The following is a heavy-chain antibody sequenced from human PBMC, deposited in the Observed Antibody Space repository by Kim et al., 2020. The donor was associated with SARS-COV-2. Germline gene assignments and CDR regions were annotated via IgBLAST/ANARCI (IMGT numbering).Heavy chain of an antibody. Sequence: GGSLRLSCAASGFTFNAYSMHWVRQPPGKGLEWVAVIWYDEDKKYYAESVKGRFIVSRDNSNNTLYLQVNSLKAEDTAVYYCARDFTAYYFDYWGQGTLVTVSS. D-gene: IGHD2-21*02. CDR2: IWYDEDKK. J-gene: IGHJ4*02. CDR1: GFTFNAYS. CDR3: ARDFTAYYFDY. V-gene: IGHV3-33*01.